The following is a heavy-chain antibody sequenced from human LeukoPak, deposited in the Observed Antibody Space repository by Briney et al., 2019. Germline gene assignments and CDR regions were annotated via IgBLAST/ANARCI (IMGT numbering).Heavy chain of an antibody. J-gene: IGHJ5*02. D-gene: IGHD3-3*01. Sequence: GSSVTVSCTASGGTFSSYAISWVRQAPGQGLEWMGWISAYNGNTNYAQKLQGRVTMTTDTSTSTAYMELRSLRSDDTAVYYCARAGETIFGAPNWFDPWGQGTLVTVSS. CDR3: ARAGETIFGAPNWFDP. V-gene: IGHV1-18*01. CDR1: GGTFSSYA. CDR2: ISAYNGNT.